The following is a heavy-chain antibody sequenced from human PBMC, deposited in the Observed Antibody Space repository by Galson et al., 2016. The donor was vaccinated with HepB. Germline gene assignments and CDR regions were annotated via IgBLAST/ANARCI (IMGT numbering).Heavy chain of an antibody. J-gene: IGHJ4*01. D-gene: IGHD5-18*01. CDR2: ISDSSTYT. CDR3: ARGDTGPDYLDY. Sequence: SLRLSCAASGFTFSDYYMSWIRQAPGKGLEWVSYISDSSTYTNYADSVKGRFTISRDNSKNTLYLQMASLRVEDTAVYYCARGDTGPDYLDYWGHGTLVTVSS. V-gene: IGHV3-11*06. CDR1: GFTFSDYY.